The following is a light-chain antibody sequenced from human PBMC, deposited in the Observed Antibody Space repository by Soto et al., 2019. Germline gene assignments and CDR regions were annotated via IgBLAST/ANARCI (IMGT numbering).Light chain of an antibody. Sequence: DIQMTQSPSSVSASIGDRVTITCRASQGVSTWLAWNQQRPGKAPKLLIYSESIVQIGVPSRFSGSGSGTDCSLTISSVHPEDFATYYCQQASNLPGRTFGGGTKVEIK. J-gene: IGKJ4*01. CDR1: QGVSTW. CDR3: QQASNLPGRT. V-gene: IGKV1-12*01. CDR2: SES.